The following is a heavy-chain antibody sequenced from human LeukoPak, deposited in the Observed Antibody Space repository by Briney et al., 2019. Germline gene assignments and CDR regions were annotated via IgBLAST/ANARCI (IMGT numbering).Heavy chain of an antibody. J-gene: IGHJ5*02. CDR1: GFTFNEYY. CDR2: INIGGTNT. Sequence: PGGSLRLSCAASGFTFNEYYMSWIRQAPGKGLKWLSYINIGGTNTHYADSVKGRFTISRDNAKKSLYLEMNNLRAEDTAVYYCATDGAGFDTWGQGVLVTVSS. CDR3: ATDGAGFDT. V-gene: IGHV3-11*01.